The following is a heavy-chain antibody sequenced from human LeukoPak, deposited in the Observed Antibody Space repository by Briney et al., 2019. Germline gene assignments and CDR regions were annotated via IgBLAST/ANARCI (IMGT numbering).Heavy chain of an antibody. V-gene: IGHV4-38-2*02. Sequence: SETLSLTCTVSGYSISSGYYWGWIRQPPGKGLEWIGSIYHSGSTYYNPSLKSRVTISVDTSKNQFSLKLSSVTAADTAVYYCAREYNYSMDVWGKGTTVTISS. J-gene: IGHJ6*03. CDR1: GYSISSGYY. CDR3: AREYNYSMDV. CDR2: IYHSGST. D-gene: IGHD5-24*01.